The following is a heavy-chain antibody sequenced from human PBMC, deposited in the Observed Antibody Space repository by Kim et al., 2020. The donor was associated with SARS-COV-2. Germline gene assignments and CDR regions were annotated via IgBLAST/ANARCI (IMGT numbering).Heavy chain of an antibody. Sequence: TNYSPSFQGHVTISADKSISTAYLQWSSLKASDTAMYDCARLAGGNWFDPWGQGTLVTVSS. V-gene: IGHV5-10-1*01. CDR2: T. D-gene: IGHD3-16*01. J-gene: IGHJ5*02. CDR3: ARLAGGNWFDP.